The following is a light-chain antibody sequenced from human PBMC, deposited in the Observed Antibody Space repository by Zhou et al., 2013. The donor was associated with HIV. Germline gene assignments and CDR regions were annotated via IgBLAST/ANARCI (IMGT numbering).Light chain of an antibody. CDR2: AIS. Sequence: DIQMTQSPSSVSASVGERVTITCRASQGISGYLAWYQQKPGEAPKLLISAISSLQSGVPSRFSGSTSGADFTLTISSLQPEDFATYYCQQGKSFPLTFGGGTKVE. CDR1: QGISGY. CDR3: QQGKSFPLT. J-gene: IGKJ4*01. V-gene: IGKV1-12*01.